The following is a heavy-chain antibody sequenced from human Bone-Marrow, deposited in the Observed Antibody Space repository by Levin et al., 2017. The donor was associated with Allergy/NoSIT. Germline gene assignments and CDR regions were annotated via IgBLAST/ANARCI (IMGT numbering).Heavy chain of an antibody. J-gene: IGHJ4*02. CDR2: ISSSGGST. CDR1: GFTFSTYG. V-gene: IGHV3-64*02. CDR3: AARYCSGGTCSGYFDY. Sequence: LSLTCAASGFTFSTYGMHWVRQAPGKGLEYVSAISSSGGSTYYADSVKGRFTISRDNSKNTLYLQMGSLRAEDMAVYYCAARYCSGGTCSGYFDYWGQGTLVTVSS. D-gene: IGHD2-15*01.